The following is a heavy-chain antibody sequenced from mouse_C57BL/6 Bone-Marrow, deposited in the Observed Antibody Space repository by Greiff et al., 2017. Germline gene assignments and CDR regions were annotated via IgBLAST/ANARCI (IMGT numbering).Heavy chain of an antibody. Sequence: VKLMESGAELVRPGTSVKMSCKASGYTFTNYWIGWAKQRPGHGLEWIGDIYPGGGYTNYNEKFKGKATLTADKSSSTAYMQFSSLTSEDSAIYYCARQYYSNCYWYFDVWGTGTTVTVSS. V-gene: IGHV1-63*01. CDR1: GYTFTNYW. CDR3: ARQYYSNCYWYFDV. D-gene: IGHD2-5*01. CDR2: IYPGGGYT. J-gene: IGHJ1*03.